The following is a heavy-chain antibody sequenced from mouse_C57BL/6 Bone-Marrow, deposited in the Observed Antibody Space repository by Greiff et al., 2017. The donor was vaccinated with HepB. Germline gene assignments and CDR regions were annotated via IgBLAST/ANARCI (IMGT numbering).Heavy chain of an antibody. Sequence: QVQLQQPGAELVMPGASVKLSCKASGYTFTSYWMHWVKQRPGQGLEWIGEIDPSDSYTNYNQKFKGKSTLTVDKSSSTAYMQLSSLTSEDSAVYYCARGNYYGSYWYFDVWGTGTTVTVSS. CDR3: ARGNYYGSYWYFDV. CDR2: IDPSDSYT. D-gene: IGHD1-1*01. V-gene: IGHV1-69*01. J-gene: IGHJ1*03. CDR1: GYTFTSYW.